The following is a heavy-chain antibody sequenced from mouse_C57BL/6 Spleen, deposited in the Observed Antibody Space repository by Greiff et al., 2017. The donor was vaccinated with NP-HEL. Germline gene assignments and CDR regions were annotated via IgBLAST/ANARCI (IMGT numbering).Heavy chain of an antibody. V-gene: IGHV1-7*01. CDR3: ARCMVTACWYFDV. Sequence: QVQLQQSGAELAKPGASVKLSCKASGYTFTSYWMHWVKQRPGQGLEWIGYINPSSGYTKYNQKFKDKATLTADKSSSTAYMQLSSLTYEDSAVYYCARCMVTACWYFDVWGTGTTVTVSS. CDR2: INPSSGYT. D-gene: IGHD2-2*01. J-gene: IGHJ1*03. CDR1: GYTFTSYW.